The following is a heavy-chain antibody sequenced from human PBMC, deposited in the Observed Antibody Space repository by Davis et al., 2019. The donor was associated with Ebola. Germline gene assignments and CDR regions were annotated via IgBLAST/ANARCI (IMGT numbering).Heavy chain of an antibody. CDR1: GFTFSSYS. J-gene: IGHJ6*02. Sequence: GGSLRLSCAASGFTFSSYSMNWVRQAPGKGLEWVSYISSSSSTIDYADSVKGRFTISRDNAKNSLYLQMNSLRDEDTAVYYCASLGELVETNGYYYYYGMDVWGQGTTVTVSS. D-gene: IGHD2-8*02. CDR3: ASLGELVETNGYYYYYGMDV. CDR2: ISSSSSTI. V-gene: IGHV3-48*02.